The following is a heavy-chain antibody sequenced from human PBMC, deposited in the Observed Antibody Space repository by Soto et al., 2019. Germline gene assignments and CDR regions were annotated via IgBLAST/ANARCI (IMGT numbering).Heavy chain of an antibody. J-gene: IGHJ4*02. D-gene: IGHD3-16*01. CDR2: IYYSGST. CDR3: ARSNPYDYIWGS. V-gene: IGHV4-59*08. CDR1: GGSISSYY. Sequence: KPSETLSLTCTVSGGSISSYYWSWIRQPPGKGLEWIGYIYYSGSTNYNPSLKSRVTISVDTSKNQFSLKLSSVTAADTAVYYCARSNPYDYIWGSWGQGTLVTVSS.